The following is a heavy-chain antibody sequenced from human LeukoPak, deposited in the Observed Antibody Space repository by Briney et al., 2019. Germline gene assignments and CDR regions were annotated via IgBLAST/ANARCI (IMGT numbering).Heavy chain of an antibody. V-gene: IGHV3-30-3*01. J-gene: IGHJ4*02. CDR1: GFTFSSYA. CDR3: ARAITMIVVVPAY. CDR2: ISYDGSNK. Sequence: GGSLRLSCAASGFTFSSYAMHWVRQAPGKGLEWVAVISYDGSNKYYADSVKGRFTISRDNSKNTLYLQMNSLRAEDTAVYYCARAITMIVVVPAYWGQGTLVTVSS. D-gene: IGHD3-22*01.